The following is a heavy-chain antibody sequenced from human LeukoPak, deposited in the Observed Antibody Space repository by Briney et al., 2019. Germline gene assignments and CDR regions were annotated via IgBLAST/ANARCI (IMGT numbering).Heavy chain of an antibody. Sequence: SETLPLTCTVSGYSITNAYYWGWIRQPPGKGLEWIGSIYHSGSTYYNPSLKSRVTISVDTSKNQFSLKLSSVTAADTAVYYCARLTGYSSESWFDPWGQGTLVTVSS. CDR2: IYHSGST. V-gene: IGHV4-38-2*02. J-gene: IGHJ5*02. CDR1: GYSITNAYY. D-gene: IGHD3-9*01. CDR3: ARLTGYSSESWFDP.